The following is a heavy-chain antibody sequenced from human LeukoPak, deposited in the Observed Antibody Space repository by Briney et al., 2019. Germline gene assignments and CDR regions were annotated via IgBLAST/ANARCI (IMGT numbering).Heavy chain of an antibody. Sequence: SETLSLTCAVYGGSFSGYYWSWIRQPPGKGLEWIGEINHSGSTNYNPSLKSRVTMSVDTSKNQFSLKLSSVTAADTAVYYCARDPRRYSSSGSFDYWGQGTLVTVSS. CDR2: INHSGST. J-gene: IGHJ4*02. V-gene: IGHV4-34*01. D-gene: IGHD6-13*01. CDR3: ARDPRRYSSSGSFDY. CDR1: GGSFSGYY.